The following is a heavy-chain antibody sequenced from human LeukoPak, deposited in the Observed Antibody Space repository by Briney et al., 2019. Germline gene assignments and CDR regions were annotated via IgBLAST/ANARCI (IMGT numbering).Heavy chain of an antibody. J-gene: IGHJ4*02. CDR3: AKVYYYDSSGYSGY. CDR1: GFTFSSYA. V-gene: IGHV3-23*01. D-gene: IGHD3-22*01. CDR2: ISGSGGST. Sequence: PGGSLRLSCAASGFTFSSYAMSWVRQAPGKGLEWVSAISGSGGSTYYADSVKGRFTISRDNSKNTLYLQMNSLRAEDTAVYYCAKVYYYDSSGYSGYWGQGTLVTVSS.